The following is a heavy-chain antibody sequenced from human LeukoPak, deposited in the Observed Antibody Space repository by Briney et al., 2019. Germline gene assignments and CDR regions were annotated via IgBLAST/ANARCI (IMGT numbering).Heavy chain of an antibody. J-gene: IGHJ5*02. Sequence: ASVKVSCKASGYTFTGYYIHWVRQAPGQGLEWMGRINPNSGGTNYAQKFQGRVTMTRDTSISTAYMELSRLRSDETAVYYCARTYYYDSSGYYSSGWFDPWGQGTLVTVSS. CDR1: GYTFTGYY. CDR3: ARTYYYDSSGYYSSGWFDP. D-gene: IGHD3-22*01. V-gene: IGHV1-2*06. CDR2: INPNSGGT.